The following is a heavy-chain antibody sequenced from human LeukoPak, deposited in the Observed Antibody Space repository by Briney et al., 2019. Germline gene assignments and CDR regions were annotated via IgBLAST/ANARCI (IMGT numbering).Heavy chain of an antibody. D-gene: IGHD6-19*01. CDR3: ARDLEAVAGTERGFDY. CDR2: ISSSSSTI. CDR1: GFTFSSYS. Sequence: GGSLRLSCAASGFTFSSYSMNWVRQAPGKGLEWVSYISSSSSTIYYADSVKGRFTISRDNAKNSLYLQMNSLRAEDTAVYYCARDLEAVAGTERGFDYWGQGTLVTVSS. V-gene: IGHV3-48*01. J-gene: IGHJ4*02.